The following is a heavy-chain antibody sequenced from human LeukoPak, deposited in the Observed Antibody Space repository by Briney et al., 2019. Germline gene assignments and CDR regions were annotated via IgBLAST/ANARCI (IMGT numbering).Heavy chain of an antibody. V-gene: IGHV4-4*07. Sequence: PSETLSLTCTVSGGSISSYYWSWIRQPAGKGLEWIGRIYTSGSTNYNPSLKSRVTMSVDTSKNQFSLKLSSVTAADTAVYYCARDGYYYGSGSYLDPWGQGTLVTVSS. CDR1: GGSISSYY. D-gene: IGHD3-10*01. J-gene: IGHJ5*02. CDR3: ARDGYYYGSGSYLDP. CDR2: IYTSGST.